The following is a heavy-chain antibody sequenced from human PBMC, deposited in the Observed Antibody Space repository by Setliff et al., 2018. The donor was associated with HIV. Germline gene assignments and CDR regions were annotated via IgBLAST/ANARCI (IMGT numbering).Heavy chain of an antibody. CDR1: GYSISSGYY. V-gene: IGHV4-38-2*02. CDR3: ARDLRITLFGGDVYYYYGMDV. CDR2: IYHSGST. J-gene: IGHJ6*02. Sequence: SETLSLTCTVSGYSISSGYYWGWIRQPPGKGLEWIGSIYHSGSTYYNPSLKSRVTISVDTPKNQFSLKLSSVTAADTAVYYCARDLRITLFGGDVYYYYGMDVWGQGTTVTVSS. D-gene: IGHD3-3*01.